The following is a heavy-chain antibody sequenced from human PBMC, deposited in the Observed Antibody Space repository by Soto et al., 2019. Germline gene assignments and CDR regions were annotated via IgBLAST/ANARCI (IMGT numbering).Heavy chain of an antibody. CDR3: ATSRSYSFRYDY. CDR2: FDPEDGET. Sequence: ASVKVSCKVSGYTLTELSMHWVRQAPGKGLEWMGGFDPEDGETIYAQKFQGRVTMTEDTSTGTAYMELSSLRSEDTAVYYCATSRSYSFRYDYWGQGTLVTVSS. CDR1: GYTLTELS. V-gene: IGHV1-24*01. D-gene: IGHD1-26*01. J-gene: IGHJ4*02.